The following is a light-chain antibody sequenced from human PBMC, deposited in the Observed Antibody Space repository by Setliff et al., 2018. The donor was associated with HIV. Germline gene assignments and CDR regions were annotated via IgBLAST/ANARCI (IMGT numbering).Light chain of an antibody. CDR1: SSDVGRYNR. CDR3: SSYAITNTLP. CDR2: EVR. J-gene: IGLJ1*01. Sequence: QSVLTQPPSVSGSPGQSVTISCTGTSSDVGRYNRVSWYQQPPGTAPKLIIYEVRNRPSGVSNRFSGSKSGNTASLTISGLQAEDEADYYCSSYAITNTLPFGTGTKVTVL. V-gene: IGLV2-18*02.